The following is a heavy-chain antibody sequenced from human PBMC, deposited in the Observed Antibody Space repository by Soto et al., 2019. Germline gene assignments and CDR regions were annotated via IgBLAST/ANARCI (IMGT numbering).Heavy chain of an antibody. V-gene: IGHV1-69*13. Sequence: GASVKVSCKASGGTFSSYAISWVRQAPGQGLEWMGGIIPIFGTANYAQKFQGRVTITADESTSTAYMELSSLRSEDTAVYYCAREPAYCGGDCYYYYGMDVWGQAITVTV. D-gene: IGHD2-21*02. CDR2: IIPIFGTA. CDR1: GGTFSSYA. CDR3: AREPAYCGGDCYYYYGMDV. J-gene: IGHJ6*02.